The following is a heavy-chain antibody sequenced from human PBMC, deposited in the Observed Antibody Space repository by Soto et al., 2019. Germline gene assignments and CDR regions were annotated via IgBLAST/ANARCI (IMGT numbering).Heavy chain of an antibody. CDR3: ARSAVLTVRRSGDS. CDR1: GNALSSHG. Sequence: QVQLVQSGAEVKKPGASVKVSCKASGNALSSHGMHWVRQAPGQSLEWMGWINAANGNTKYSQKFQGRITITRDTSASTVYMELSSLRSEDTATYYCARSAVLTVRRSGDSWGQGTLVIVSS. J-gene: IGHJ4*02. CDR2: INAANGNT. V-gene: IGHV1-3*01. D-gene: IGHD2-21*02.